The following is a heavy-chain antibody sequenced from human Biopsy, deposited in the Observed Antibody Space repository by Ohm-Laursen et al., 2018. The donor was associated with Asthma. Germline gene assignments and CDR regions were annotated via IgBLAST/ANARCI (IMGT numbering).Heavy chain of an antibody. Sequence: ATVNISCNASGYTFRSYGVSWVRQAPGQGLEWMGWISPFTGDTHFGQKFQGRVTMTTDTSTDTAYMELRSLRSDDTAVYYCARHPYNFGGFDYWGQGSLVLVSS. V-gene: IGHV1-18*04. CDR2: ISPFTGDT. CDR1: GYTFRSYG. CDR3: ARHPYNFGGFDY. J-gene: IGHJ4*02. D-gene: IGHD5-24*01.